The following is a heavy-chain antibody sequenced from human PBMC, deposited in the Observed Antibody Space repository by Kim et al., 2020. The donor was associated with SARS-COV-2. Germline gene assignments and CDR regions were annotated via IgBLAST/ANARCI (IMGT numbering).Heavy chain of an antibody. Sequence: GGSLRLSCAASGFTFSSYWMHWVRQAPGKGLVWVGRINSDGSHTSYADSVKGRFSISRDNAKNTLYLQMKSLRAEDTAVYYCARVNLYYDSSGLNYWGQGTRVTVSS. D-gene: IGHD3-22*01. J-gene: IGHJ4*02. CDR2: INSDGSHT. CDR3: ARVNLYYDSSGLNY. V-gene: IGHV3-74*01. CDR1: GFTFSSYW.